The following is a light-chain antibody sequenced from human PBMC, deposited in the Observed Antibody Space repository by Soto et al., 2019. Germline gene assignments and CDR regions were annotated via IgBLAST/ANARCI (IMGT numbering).Light chain of an antibody. J-gene: IGKJ5*01. CDR1: QSISSW. CDR2: DAS. Sequence: DIQRTQSPSTLSASVGDLVTITGRASQSISSWLAGYQQKPGKAPKILIYDASNLESGVTSRFSGSGSETEFTLTISSLQPDDVATYDCQQYNSYPITVGQRPLLETK. V-gene: IGKV1-5*01. CDR3: QQYNSYPIT.